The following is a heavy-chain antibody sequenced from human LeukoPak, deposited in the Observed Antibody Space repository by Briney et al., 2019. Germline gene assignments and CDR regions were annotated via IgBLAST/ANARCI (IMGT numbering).Heavy chain of an antibody. D-gene: IGHD2-21*02. CDR3: ARETGYCGGDCPPGY. Sequence: SETLSLTCAVYGGSFSGYYWSWLRQPPGKGLEWIGEINHSGSTNYNPSLKSRVTISVDTSKNQFSLELSSVTAADTAVYYCARETGYCGGDCPPGYWGQGTLVTVSS. CDR2: INHSGST. CDR1: GGSFSGYY. J-gene: IGHJ4*02. V-gene: IGHV4-34*01.